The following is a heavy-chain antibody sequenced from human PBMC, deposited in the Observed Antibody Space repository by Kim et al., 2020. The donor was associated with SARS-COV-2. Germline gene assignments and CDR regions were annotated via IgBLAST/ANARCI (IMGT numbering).Heavy chain of an antibody. D-gene: IGHD6-13*01. J-gene: IGHJ4*02. CDR1: GFTFTRYA. Sequence: GGSLRLSCAASGFTFTRYAMHWVRQVAGKGLEWVAVISYDGTNKDYADSVKGRFTISRDNSKNTLYLQMNSLRAEDTALYYCARDCASWQLACVWGQGTLVTVSS. CDR2: ISYDGTNK. V-gene: IGHV3-30-3*01. CDR3: ARDCASWQLACV.